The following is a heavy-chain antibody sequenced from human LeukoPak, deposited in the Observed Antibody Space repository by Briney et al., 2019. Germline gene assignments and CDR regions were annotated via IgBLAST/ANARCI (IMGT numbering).Heavy chain of an antibody. V-gene: IGHV4-61*08. CDR3: ARLFPSYDYVWGSYRINAFDI. CDR2: IYYSGST. CDR1: GGSVSSGGYY. Sequence: PSQTLSLTCTVSGGSVSSGGYYWSWIRQPPGKGREWIGYIYYSGSTNYNPTLKSRVTISVDTSKNQFSLKLSSVTAADTAVYYCARLFPSYDYVWGSYRINAFDIWGQGTMVTVSS. D-gene: IGHD3-16*02. J-gene: IGHJ3*02.